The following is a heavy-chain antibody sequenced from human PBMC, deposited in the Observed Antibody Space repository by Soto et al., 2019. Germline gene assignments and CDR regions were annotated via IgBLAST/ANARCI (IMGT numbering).Heavy chain of an antibody. D-gene: IGHD3-3*01. V-gene: IGHV3-33*01. J-gene: IGHJ6*03. CDR3: ARVREITIPWVRGGVSYYMDV. Sequence: QVQLVESGGGVVQPGRSLRLSCAASGFTFSNYGMHWVRQAPGKGLQWVAVIWYDGSNKYYADSVKGRFTISRDNSKNTLYLQMNSLRAEDTAVYYCARVREITIPWVRGGVSYYMDVWGKGTTVTVSS. CDR1: GFTFSNYG. CDR2: IWYDGSNK.